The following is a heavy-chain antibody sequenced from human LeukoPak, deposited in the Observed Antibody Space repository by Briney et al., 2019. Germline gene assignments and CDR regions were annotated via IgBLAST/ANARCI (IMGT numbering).Heavy chain of an antibody. D-gene: IGHD1-26*01. CDR3: AKGGTQSGSYYSGDGY. CDR1: GFTFSSYG. J-gene: IGHJ4*02. CDR2: IRYDGSNK. Sequence: PGGSLRLSCAASGFTFSSYGMHWVRQAPGKGLEWVAFIRYDGSNKYYADSVKGRFTISRDNSKNTLYLQMNSLRAEDTAVYYCAKGGTQSGSYYSGDGYWGQGTLVTVSS. V-gene: IGHV3-30*02.